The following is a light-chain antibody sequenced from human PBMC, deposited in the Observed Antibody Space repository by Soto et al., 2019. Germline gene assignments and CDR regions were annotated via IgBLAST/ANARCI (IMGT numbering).Light chain of an antibody. Sequence: SALTQPASVSGSPGQSITISCTGTSSDVGAYVYVSWYQHHPGKAPKLIIYEVSNRPSGVSNRFSGSKSGNTASLTISGLQAEDEADYYCSSYTSSSTLYVFGIGTKVTVL. CDR1: SSDVGAYVY. V-gene: IGLV2-14*01. CDR2: EVS. J-gene: IGLJ1*01. CDR3: SSYTSSSTLYV.